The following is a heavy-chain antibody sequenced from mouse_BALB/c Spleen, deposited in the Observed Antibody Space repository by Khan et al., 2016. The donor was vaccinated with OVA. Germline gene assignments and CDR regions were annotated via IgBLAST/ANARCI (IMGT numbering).Heavy chain of an antibody. CDR3: ARLAYYYDSEGFAY. CDR2: VSTGGHYT. CDR1: GFTFSTYG. V-gene: IGHV5-6*01. J-gene: IGHJ3*01. D-gene: IGHD1-1*01. Sequence: EVQLVESGGDVVKPGGSLKLSCAASGFTFSTYGMSWVRQTPDKRLEWVATVSTGGHYTYYPDTVKGRFTISRDNAKNTLYLQMNSLKSEDTAMFYCARLAYYYDSEGFAYWGQGTLVIVSS.